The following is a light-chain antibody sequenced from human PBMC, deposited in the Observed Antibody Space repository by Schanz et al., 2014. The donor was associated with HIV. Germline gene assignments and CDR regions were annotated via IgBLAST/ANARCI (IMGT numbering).Light chain of an antibody. CDR1: QSVGGSQ. V-gene: IGKV3-20*01. J-gene: IGKJ4*01. Sequence: EIVLTQSPGRLSLSPGERATLSCRASQSVGGSQLAWFQLKRGQPPRLLIYATSFRAVGIPDRFSGSGSETDFTLTISGLEPEDFAVYYCHQYGSSRGTFGGGTKVELK. CDR3: HQYGSSRGT. CDR2: ATS.